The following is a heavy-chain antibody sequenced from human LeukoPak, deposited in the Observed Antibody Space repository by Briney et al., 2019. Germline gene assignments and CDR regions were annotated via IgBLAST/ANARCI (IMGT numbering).Heavy chain of an antibody. CDR2: ISGSGGTT. Sequence: GGSLRLSCAASGLSFSSYPMSWVRQTPGMGLEWISTISGSGGTTHYADSVKGRFTISRDNSKNTLSLQMNNLRAEDTAVYYCATPSITTVALFDFWGQGTLVTVSS. CDR3: ATPSITTVALFDF. V-gene: IGHV3-23*01. CDR1: GLSFSSYP. D-gene: IGHD4-23*01. J-gene: IGHJ4*02.